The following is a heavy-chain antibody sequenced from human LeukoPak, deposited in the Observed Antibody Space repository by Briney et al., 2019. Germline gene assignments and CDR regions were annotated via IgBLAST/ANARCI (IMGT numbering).Heavy chain of an antibody. Sequence: ASVKVSCKASGYTFTSYYMHWVRQAPGQGLEWMGIINPSGGSTNYAQKFQGRVTMTRDTSTSTVYMELSSLRSEDTAVYYCARVRKRITMIVVTKAEGWFDPWGRGTQVTVSS. CDR1: GYTFTSYY. CDR3: ARVRKRITMIVVTKAEGWFDP. D-gene: IGHD3-22*01. CDR2: INPSGGST. J-gene: IGHJ5*02. V-gene: IGHV1-46*01.